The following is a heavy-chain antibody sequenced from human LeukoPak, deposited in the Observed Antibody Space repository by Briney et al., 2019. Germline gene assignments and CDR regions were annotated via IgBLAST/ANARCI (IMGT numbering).Heavy chain of an antibody. CDR1: GYPISSGYY. D-gene: IGHD2-21*02. CDR2: IYHRGST. Sequence: SETLSLTCTVSGYPISSGYYWGWIRQPPGKGLEWIGGIYHRGSTYYNPSLKSRVTISVDTSKNQFSLKLNSVTAADTAVYYCARYRNCGSDCYDAFDIWGQGTMVTVSS. V-gene: IGHV4-38-2*02. J-gene: IGHJ3*02. CDR3: ARYRNCGSDCYDAFDI.